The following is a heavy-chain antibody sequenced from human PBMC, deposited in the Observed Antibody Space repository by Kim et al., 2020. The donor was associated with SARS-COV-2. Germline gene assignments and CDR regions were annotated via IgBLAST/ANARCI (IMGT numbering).Heavy chain of an antibody. CDR2: IYYSGST. V-gene: IGHV4-39*01. Sequence: SETLSLTCTVSGGSISSSSYYWGWIRQPPGKGLEWIGSIYYSGSTYYNPSLKSRVTISVDTSKNQFSLKLSSVTAADTAVYYCASFTTYYYDSSGYYDAFDIWGQGTMVTVSS. D-gene: IGHD3-22*01. J-gene: IGHJ3*02. CDR1: GGSISSSSYY. CDR3: ASFTTYYYDSSGYYDAFDI.